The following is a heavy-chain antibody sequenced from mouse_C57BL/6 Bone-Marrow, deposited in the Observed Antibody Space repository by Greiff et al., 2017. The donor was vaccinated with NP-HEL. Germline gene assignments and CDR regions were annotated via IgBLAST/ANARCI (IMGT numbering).Heavy chain of an antibody. CDR1: GYTFTSYW. V-gene: IGHV1-64*01. J-gene: IGHJ3*01. Sequence: QVQLQQSGAELVKPGASVRLSCKASGYTFTSYWMHWVKQRPGQGLEWIGMIHPNSGSTNYNEKYKSKATLTADKSSNTAYMQLSSLTSEDSSVYYCARRGYPRFSYWGQGTLVTVSA. D-gene: IGHD2-2*01. CDR2: IHPNSGST. CDR3: ARRGYPRFSY.